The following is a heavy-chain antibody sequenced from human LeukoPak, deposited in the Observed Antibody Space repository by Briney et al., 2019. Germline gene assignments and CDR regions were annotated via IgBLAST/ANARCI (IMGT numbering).Heavy chain of an antibody. D-gene: IGHD2-15*01. CDR1: GFTFSSYS. V-gene: IGHV3-21*01. Sequence: GGSLRLSCAASGFTFSSYSMNWVRQAPGKGLEWVSSISSSSSYIYYADSVKGRFTISRDDAKNSLYPQMSSLRAEDTAVYYCALDCSGGSCYVAYWGQGTLVTVSS. CDR3: ALDCSGGSCYVAY. CDR2: ISSSSSYI. J-gene: IGHJ4*02.